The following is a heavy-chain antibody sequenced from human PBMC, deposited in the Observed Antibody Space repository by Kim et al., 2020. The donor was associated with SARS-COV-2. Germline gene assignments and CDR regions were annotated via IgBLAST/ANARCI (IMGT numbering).Heavy chain of an antibody. V-gene: IGHV5-51*01. J-gene: IGHJ3*02. D-gene: IGHD1-26*01. Sequence: RYSPSFQGQVTISADKSISTAYLQWSSLKASDTAMYYCARHKWASDAFDIWGQGTMVTVSS. CDR3: ARHKWASDAFDI.